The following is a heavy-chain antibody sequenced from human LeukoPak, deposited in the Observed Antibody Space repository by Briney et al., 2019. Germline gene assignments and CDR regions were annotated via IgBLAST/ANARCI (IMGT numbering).Heavy chain of an antibody. CDR2: TYYRSKWYD. J-gene: IGHJ4*02. CDR3: VRHSSAPRVFDY. CDR1: GDSVSSNSAA. Sequence: SQTLSLTCAISGDSVSSNSAAWNWIRQSPSRGLEWLGRTYYRSKWYDDYAVSVKSRITINPDTSLNQFSLHLNSVTPEDTAVYYCVRHSSAPRVFDYWGQGTLVTVSS. V-gene: IGHV6-1*01. D-gene: IGHD6-19*01.